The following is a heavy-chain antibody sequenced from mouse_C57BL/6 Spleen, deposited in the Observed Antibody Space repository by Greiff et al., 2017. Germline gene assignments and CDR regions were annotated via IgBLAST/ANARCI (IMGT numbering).Heavy chain of an antibody. V-gene: IGHV1-69*01. CDR1: GYTFTSYW. J-gene: IGHJ4*01. CDR3: ARFFDGGGMDY. Sequence: VQLQQPGAELVMPGASVKLSCKASGYTFTSYWMHWVKQRPGQGLEWIGEIDPSDSYTNYNQKFKGKSTLTVDKSSSTAYMQLSSLTSEDSAVYYCARFFDGGGMDYWGQGTSVTVSS. D-gene: IGHD2-3*01. CDR2: IDPSDSYT.